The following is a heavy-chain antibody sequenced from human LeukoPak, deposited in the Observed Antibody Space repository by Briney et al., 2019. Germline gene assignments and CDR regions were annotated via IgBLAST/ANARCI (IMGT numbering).Heavy chain of an antibody. D-gene: IGHD4-17*01. CDR2: IYYSGST. J-gene: IGHJ5*02. CDR3: ARHYGDYDWFDP. V-gene: IGHV4-59*08. CDR1: GGPISSYY. Sequence: SETLSLTCTVSGGPISSYYWSWIRQPPGKGLEWIGYIYYSGSTNYNPSLKSRVTISVDTSKNQFSLKLSSVTAADTAVYYCARHYGDYDWFDPWGQGTLATVSS.